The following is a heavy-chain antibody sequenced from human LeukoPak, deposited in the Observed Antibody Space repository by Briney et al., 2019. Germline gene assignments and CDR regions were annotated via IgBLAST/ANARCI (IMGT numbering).Heavy chain of an antibody. CDR3: ARDQLGFGEFTDY. CDR2: IKQDGSEK. Sequence: PGGSLRLSCAASGFTFSSYWMSWVRQAPGKGLEWVANIKQDGSEKYYVDSVKGRFTISRDNAKNSLYLQMNSLRAEDTAVYYCARDQLGFGEFTDYWGQGTLVTVSS. D-gene: IGHD3-10*01. CDR1: GFTFSSYW. V-gene: IGHV3-7*01. J-gene: IGHJ4*02.